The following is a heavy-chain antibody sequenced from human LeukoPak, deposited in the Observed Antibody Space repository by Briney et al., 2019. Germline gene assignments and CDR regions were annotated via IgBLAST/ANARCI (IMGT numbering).Heavy chain of an antibody. CDR1: GFTFSSYA. CDR3: AKSGSVSASYYDC. Sequence: GGSLRLSCVASGFTFSSYAMSWVRQRPGMGLERVSHITNTDGRTYYADSVKGRFTISRDNSRNTLYLQMSSLRAEDTAVYYCAKSGSVSASYYDCWGQGALVTVSS. J-gene: IGHJ4*02. V-gene: IGHV3-23*01. D-gene: IGHD3-10*01. CDR2: ITNTDGRT.